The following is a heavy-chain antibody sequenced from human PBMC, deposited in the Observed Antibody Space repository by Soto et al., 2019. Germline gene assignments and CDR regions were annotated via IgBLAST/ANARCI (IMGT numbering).Heavy chain of an antibody. Sequence: VASVKVSCKASGYTFTGYRIHWVRQAPGQGLEWMGWINPNSGDTKQIEKFQGRVTMTRDTSISTAYMELSSLNSDDTAVYYCVRRAGSLWGPATLLTVSS. CDR2: INPNSGDT. V-gene: IGHV1-2*02. CDR1: GYTFTGYR. J-gene: IGHJ1*01. D-gene: IGHD3-10*01. CDR3: VRRAGSL.